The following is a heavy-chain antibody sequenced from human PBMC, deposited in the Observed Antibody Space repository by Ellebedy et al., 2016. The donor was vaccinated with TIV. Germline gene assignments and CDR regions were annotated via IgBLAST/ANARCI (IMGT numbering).Heavy chain of an antibody. V-gene: IGHV3-13*01. D-gene: IGHD4-17*01. CDR2: IGTAGDT. J-gene: IGHJ3*02. Sequence: GESLKISCAASGFTFSSYAMHWVRQATGEGLEWVSAIGTAGDTYYAGSVKGRFTISRENDKNSLYLQMNSLRAGDTAVYYCARGHGDGNAFDIWGQGTMVIVSS. CDR1: GFTFSSYA. CDR3: ARGHGDGNAFDI.